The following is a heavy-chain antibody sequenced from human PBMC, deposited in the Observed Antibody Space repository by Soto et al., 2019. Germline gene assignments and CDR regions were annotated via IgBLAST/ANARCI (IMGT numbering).Heavy chain of an antibody. CDR1: GGSISSYY. J-gene: IGHJ6*03. CDR2: IYYSGST. V-gene: IGHV4-59*01. Sequence: SETLSLTCTVSGGSISSYYWSWIRQPPGKGLEWIGYIYYSGSTNYNPSLKSRVTISVDTSKNQFSLKLSSVTAADTAVYYCARDHRYCSSTSCYYYYYYMDVWGKGTTVTVSS. D-gene: IGHD2-2*01. CDR3: ARDHRYCSSTSCYYYYYYMDV.